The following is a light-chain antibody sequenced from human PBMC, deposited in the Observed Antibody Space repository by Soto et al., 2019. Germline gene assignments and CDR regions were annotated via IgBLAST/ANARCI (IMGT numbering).Light chain of an antibody. J-gene: IGKJ4*01. Sequence: DIQMTQSPSSLSASVGDRVTITCRASQSISSYLNWYQHKPVTAPKLLIYAASRLQSGVPSRFSGGGSGTDFTLTISSLQPEDFVTYFCQQSFSFPATFGGGTKVDI. V-gene: IGKV1-39*01. CDR3: QQSFSFPAT. CDR1: QSISSY. CDR2: AAS.